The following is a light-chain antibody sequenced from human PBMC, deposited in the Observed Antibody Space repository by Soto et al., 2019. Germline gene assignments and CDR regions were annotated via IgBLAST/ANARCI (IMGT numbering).Light chain of an antibody. CDR3: QHYGSSPPFT. J-gene: IGKJ3*01. CDR1: QSVSSNY. V-gene: IGKV3-20*01. CDR2: GAS. Sequence: EIVLTQSPGTLSLSPGERATLSCRASQSVSSNYLAWYQQKPGQAPRLLIYGASSRPTGIPDRFSGSGSGTDFTLTISRLEPEDFGVFYCQHYGSSPPFTFGPGTKVEIK.